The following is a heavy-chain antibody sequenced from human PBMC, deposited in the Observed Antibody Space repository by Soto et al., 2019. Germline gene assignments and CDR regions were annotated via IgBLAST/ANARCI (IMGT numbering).Heavy chain of an antibody. J-gene: IGHJ4*02. D-gene: IGHD2-2*01. CDR2: ISSSSSTI. CDR3: ARAFNCSSTSCHDY. Sequence: GGSLRLSCAASGFTFSSYSMNWVRQAPGKGLEWVSYISSSSSTIYYADSVKGRFTISRDNAKNSLYLQMNSLRSEDTAVYYCARAFNCSSTSCHDYWGQGTLVTVSS. CDR1: GFTFSSYS. V-gene: IGHV3-48*01.